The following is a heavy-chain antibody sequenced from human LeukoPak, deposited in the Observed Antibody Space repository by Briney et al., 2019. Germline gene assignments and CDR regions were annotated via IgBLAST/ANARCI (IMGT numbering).Heavy chain of an antibody. CDR2: INGSGGTT. Sequence: GGSLRLSCAASGFSFSSYGMSWVRQAPGKGLEWVSAINGSGGTTYYADSVRGRFIISRDNSKSTLYFQMNSLRGEDTAIYYCAKRSPYNSSSYYLDFWGQGTLVTVSS. J-gene: IGHJ4*02. CDR3: AKRSPYNSSSYYLDF. V-gene: IGHV3-23*01. D-gene: IGHD6-6*01. CDR1: GFSFSSYG.